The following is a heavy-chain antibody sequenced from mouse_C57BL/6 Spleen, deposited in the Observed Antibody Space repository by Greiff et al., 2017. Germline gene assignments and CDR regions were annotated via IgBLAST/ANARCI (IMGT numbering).Heavy chain of an antibody. J-gene: IGHJ3*01. D-gene: IGHD1-1*01. V-gene: IGHV1-50*01. Sequence: VQLQQPGAELVKPGASVKLSCKASGYTFTSYWMQWVKQRPGQGLEWIGEIDPSDSYTNYNQKFKGKATLTVDTSSGTAYMQLSSLTSEDSAVYYCARSDYGSSFPFAYWGQGTLVTVSA. CDR2: IDPSDSYT. CDR3: ARSDYGSSFPFAY. CDR1: GYTFTSYW.